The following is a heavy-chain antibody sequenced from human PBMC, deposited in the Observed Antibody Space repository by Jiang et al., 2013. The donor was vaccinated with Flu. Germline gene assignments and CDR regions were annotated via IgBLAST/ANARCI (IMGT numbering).Heavy chain of an antibody. Sequence: GLVKPSGTLSLTCAVSGGSISSSNWWSWVRQPPGKGLEWIGEIYHSGSTNYNPSLKSRVTISVDKSKNQFSLKLSSVTAADTAVYYCASSSFDTAMGYYYYYYGMDVWGQGTTVTVSS. V-gene: IGHV4-4*02. CDR2: IYHSGST. D-gene: IGHD5-18*01. CDR3: ASSSFDTAMGYYYYYYGMDV. J-gene: IGHJ6*02. CDR1: GGSISSSNW.